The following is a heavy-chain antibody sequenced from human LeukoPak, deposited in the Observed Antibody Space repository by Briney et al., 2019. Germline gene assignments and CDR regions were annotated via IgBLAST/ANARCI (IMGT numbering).Heavy chain of an antibody. D-gene: IGHD3-9*01. Sequence: SETLSLTCAVYGGSFSGYYWSWIRQPPGKGLEWIGSIYYSGSTYYNPSLKSRVTISVDTSKNQFSLKLSSVTAADTAVYYCARDILTGYYTPGLSDYWGQGTLVTVSS. J-gene: IGHJ4*02. V-gene: IGHV4-34*01. CDR3: ARDILTGYYTPGLSDY. CDR1: GGSFSGYY. CDR2: IYYSGST.